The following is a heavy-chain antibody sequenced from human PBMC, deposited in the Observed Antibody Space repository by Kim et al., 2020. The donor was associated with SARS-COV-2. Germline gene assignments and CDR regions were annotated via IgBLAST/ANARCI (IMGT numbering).Heavy chain of an antibody. D-gene: IGHD3-3*01. J-gene: IGHJ5*02. V-gene: IGHV4-39*01. CDR1: GGSISSSSYY. CDR2: IYYSGST. Sequence: SETLSLTCTVSGGSISSSSYYWGWIRQPPGKGLEWIGSIYYSGSTYYNPSLKSRVTISVDTSKNQFSLKLSSVTAADTAVYYCARQTKDDFWSGYPLPFDPWGQGTLVTVSS. CDR3: ARQTKDDFWSGYPLPFDP.